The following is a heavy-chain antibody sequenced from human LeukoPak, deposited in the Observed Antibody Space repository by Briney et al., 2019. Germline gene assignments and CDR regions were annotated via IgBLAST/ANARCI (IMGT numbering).Heavy chain of an antibody. Sequence: ASVKVSCKASGNTFTNNGISWVRQAPGQGLEWMGWISAYNGYTNYAQKFQGRVTMTTDTSTSTAYMELRSLRSDDTTVYYCARADYDILTGYYYFDYWGQGTLVTVSS. J-gene: IGHJ4*02. CDR2: ISAYNGYT. CDR3: ARADYDILTGYYYFDY. V-gene: IGHV1-18*01. D-gene: IGHD3-9*01. CDR1: GNTFTNNG.